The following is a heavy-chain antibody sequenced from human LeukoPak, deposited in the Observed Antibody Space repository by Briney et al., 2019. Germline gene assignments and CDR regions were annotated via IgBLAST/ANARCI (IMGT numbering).Heavy chain of an antibody. D-gene: IGHD5-18*01. CDR2: ISGSGGST. V-gene: IGHV3-23*01. CDR1: GFTFSSYA. Sequence: PGGSLRLSRAASGFTFSSYAMSWVRQAPGKGLEWVSAISGSGGSTYYADSVKGRFTISRDNSKNTLYLQMNSLRAEDTAVYYCAKADTAMDHYYYYYGMDVWGQGTTVTVSS. CDR3: AKADTAMDHYYYYYGMDV. J-gene: IGHJ6*02.